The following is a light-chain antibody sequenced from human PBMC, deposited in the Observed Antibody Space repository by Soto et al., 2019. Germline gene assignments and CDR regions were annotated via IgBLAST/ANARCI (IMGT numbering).Light chain of an antibody. V-gene: IGLV2-8*01. J-gene: IGLJ2*01. CDR3: SSYAASNNLGV. CDR2: EVS. CDR1: SSDVGGYNY. Sequence: QSALTQPPSASGSPGQPVTISCIGTSSDVGGYNYVSWYQQHPGKAPKLMIYEVSKRPSGVPDRFSGSKSVNTASLTVSGLQAEDEADYYCSSYAASNNLGVFGGGTKLTVL.